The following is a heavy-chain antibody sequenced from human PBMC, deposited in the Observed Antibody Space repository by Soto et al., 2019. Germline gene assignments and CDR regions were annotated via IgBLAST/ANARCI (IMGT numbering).Heavy chain of an antibody. Sequence: KTSETLSLTCTVSGGSIRGSPNYWGWIRQPPGKGLQWIGCIFYTGTTFYNPSLKSRVTISLDASKNEFSLKLNSETAADTAAYYCASGYSYGPDSWGQGTLVTVSS. J-gene: IGHJ4*02. CDR3: ASGYSYGPDS. V-gene: IGHV4-39*01. D-gene: IGHD5-18*01. CDR2: IFYTGTT. CDR1: GGSIRGSPNY.